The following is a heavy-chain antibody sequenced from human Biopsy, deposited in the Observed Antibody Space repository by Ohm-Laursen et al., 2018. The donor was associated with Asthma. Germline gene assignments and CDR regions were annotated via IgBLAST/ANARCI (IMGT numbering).Heavy chain of an antibody. CDR3: ARAGQCNSTSCYNPGWFDP. D-gene: IGHD2-2*01. CDR1: GFTFSSYS. CDR2: ISSSSSTI. Sequence: SLRLSCTASGFTFSSYSMNWVRQAPGKGLEWVSYISSSSSTIYYADSVKGRFTISRDNAKNSLYLQMNSLRAEDTAVYYCARAGQCNSTSCYNPGWFDPWGQGTLVTVSS. V-gene: IGHV3-48*01. J-gene: IGHJ5*02.